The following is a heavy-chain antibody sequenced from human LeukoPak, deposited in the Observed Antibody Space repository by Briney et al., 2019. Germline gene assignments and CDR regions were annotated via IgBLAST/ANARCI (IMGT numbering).Heavy chain of an antibody. D-gene: IGHD3-22*01. CDR2: ISAYNGNT. J-gene: IGHJ4*02. V-gene: IGHV1-18*01. Sequence: ASVKVSCKASGYTFTSYGISWVRQAPGQGLEWMGWISAYNGNTNYAQKLQGRVTMTTDTSTSTAYMELSSLRSEDTAVYYCARAGNYYDSSGYYYLFDYWGQGTLVTVSS. CDR3: ARAGNYYDSSGYYYLFDY. CDR1: GYTFTSYG.